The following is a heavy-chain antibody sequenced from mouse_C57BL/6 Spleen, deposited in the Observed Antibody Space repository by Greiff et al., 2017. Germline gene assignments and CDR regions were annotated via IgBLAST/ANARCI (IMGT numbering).Heavy chain of an antibody. CDR3: ARNYDSYYYAMDY. Sequence: QVQLQQPGAELVRPGSSVKLSCKASGYTFTSYWMHWVKQRPIQGLEWIGNIDPSDSETHCNQKFKDKATLTVDKSSSTAYMQLSSLTSEDSAVYYCARNYDSYYYAMDYWGQGTSVTVSS. CDR1: GYTFTSYW. CDR2: IDPSDSET. V-gene: IGHV1-52*01. J-gene: IGHJ4*01. D-gene: IGHD2-4*01.